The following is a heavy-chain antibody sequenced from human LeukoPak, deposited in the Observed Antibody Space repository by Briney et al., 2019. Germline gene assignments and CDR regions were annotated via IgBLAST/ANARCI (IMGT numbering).Heavy chain of an antibody. CDR2: VNPNSGGT. Sequence: GASVKVSCKASGYTVTGYYMHWVRQAPGQGLEWMGWVNPNSGGTNYAQKFQGRVTMTRDMSISTAYMELSRLRSYDTAVYYCARDDGDPFDYWGQGTLVTVSS. D-gene: IGHD4-17*01. J-gene: IGHJ4*02. CDR3: ARDDGDPFDY. V-gene: IGHV1-2*02. CDR1: GYTVTGYY.